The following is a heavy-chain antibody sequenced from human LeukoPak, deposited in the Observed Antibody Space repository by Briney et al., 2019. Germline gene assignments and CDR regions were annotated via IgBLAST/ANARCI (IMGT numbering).Heavy chain of an antibody. Sequence: GESLKIFCKGSGYRLASSWIGWVRQMPGKGLEWMGSIYPDDSDTRYSPYFEGQITISVDKSISTAYLQWSSLKASDTAVYYCARLPVLGGYYYYYMDVWGKGTTVTVSS. J-gene: IGHJ6*03. CDR2: IYPDDSDT. CDR3: ARLPVLGGYYYYYMDV. V-gene: IGHV5-51*01. D-gene: IGHD3-16*01. CDR1: GYRLASSW.